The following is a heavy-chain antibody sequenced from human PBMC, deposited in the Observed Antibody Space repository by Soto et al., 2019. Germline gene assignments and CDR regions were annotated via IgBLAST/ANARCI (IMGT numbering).Heavy chain of an antibody. CDR3: ARAPAVWSGYPLGP. CDR2: ISAYNGNT. CDR1: GYTFTSYG. Sequence: ASVKVSCKASGYTFTSYGISWVRQAPGQGLEWMGWISAYNGNTNYAQKRQGRVTMTTDTSTSTAYMELRSLRSDDTAVYYCARAPAVWSGYPLGPWGQGTLVTVSS. J-gene: IGHJ5*02. V-gene: IGHV1-18*04. D-gene: IGHD3-3*01.